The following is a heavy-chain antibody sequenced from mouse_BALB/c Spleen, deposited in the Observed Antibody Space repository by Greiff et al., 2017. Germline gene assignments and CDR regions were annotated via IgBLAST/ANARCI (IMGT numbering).Heavy chain of an antibody. J-gene: IGHJ3*01. V-gene: IGHV5-12-1*01. CDR3: ATRAY. Sequence: EVQLVESGGGLVKPGGSLKLSCAASGFAFSSYDMSWVRQTPEKRLEWVAYISSGGGSTYYPDTVKGRFTISRDNAKNTLYLQMSSLKSEDTAMYYCATRAYWGQGTLVTVSA. CDR2: ISSGGGST. CDR1: GFAFSSYD.